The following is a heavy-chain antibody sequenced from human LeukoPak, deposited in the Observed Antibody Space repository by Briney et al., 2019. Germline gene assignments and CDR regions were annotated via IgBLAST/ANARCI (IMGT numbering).Heavy chain of an antibody. CDR3: ARVPLRLPFDY. J-gene: IGHJ4*02. CDR1: GYTFTGYY. CDR2: INPNSGGI. V-gene: IGHV1-2*02. Sequence: GASVKVSRKASGYTFTGYYMHWVRQAPGQGLEWMGWINPNSGGINYAQKFQGRVTMTRDTSISTAYMELSRLRSDDTAVYYCARVPLRLPFDYWGQGTLVTVSS. D-gene: IGHD4-11*01.